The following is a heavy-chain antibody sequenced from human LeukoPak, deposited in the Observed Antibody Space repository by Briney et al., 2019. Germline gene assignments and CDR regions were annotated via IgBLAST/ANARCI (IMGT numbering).Heavy chain of an antibody. Sequence: GSLRLSCAASGFSFSSYAMSWVRQAPEKGLEWIGYIFYSGSTNYNPSLKSRVTISLDTSKDQFSLKLSSVTAADTAVYYRARGWAYFDCWGQGTLVTVSS. CDR2: IFYSGST. V-gene: IGHV4-59*01. CDR3: ARGWAYFDC. CDR1: GFSFSSYA. J-gene: IGHJ4*02. D-gene: IGHD5-24*01.